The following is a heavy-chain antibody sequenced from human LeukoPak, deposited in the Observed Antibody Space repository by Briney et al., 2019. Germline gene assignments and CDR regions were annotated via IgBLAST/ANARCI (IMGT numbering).Heavy chain of an antibody. J-gene: IGHJ6*03. CDR1: GGSISDSIVSHY. D-gene: IGHD4-17*01. CDR3: ARHPADYGDYGEPNHFYMDV. CDR2: IYFNGRT. Sequence: SETLSLTCSVSGGSISDSIVSHYWSWIRQPPGKGLEWIGYIYFNGRTNYSPSLKSRVTLSVDTSKSQFSMKLISVTAADTAVYYCARHPADYGDYGEPNHFYMDVWGKGTTVTVSS. V-gene: IGHV4-59*08.